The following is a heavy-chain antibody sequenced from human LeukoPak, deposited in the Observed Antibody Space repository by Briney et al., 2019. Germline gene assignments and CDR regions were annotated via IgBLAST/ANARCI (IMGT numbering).Heavy chain of an antibody. CDR1: GGSISSCY. D-gene: IGHD3-10*01. CDR3: ARAEPRYYYGSGSNLGDNWFDP. V-gene: IGHV4-59*01. Sequence: SETLSLTCTVSGGSISSCYWSWIRQPPGKGLEWIGYIYYSGSTNYNPSLKSRVTISVDTSKNQFSLKLSSVTAADTAVYYCARAEPRYYYGSGSNLGDNWFDPWGQGTLVTVSS. J-gene: IGHJ5*02. CDR2: IYYSGST.